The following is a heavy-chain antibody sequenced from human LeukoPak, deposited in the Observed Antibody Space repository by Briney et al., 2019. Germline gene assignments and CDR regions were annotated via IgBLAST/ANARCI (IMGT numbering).Heavy chain of an antibody. V-gene: IGHV3-21*01. CDR3: ARALSYSYGSMDF. D-gene: IGHD5-18*01. CDR1: GFTFSSYG. CDR2: ISSGSKYI. J-gene: IGHJ4*02. Sequence: GRSLRLSCAASGFTFSSYGMHRVRQAPGKGLEWVSSISSGSKYIYNADSVKGRFTISRDNAKNSLYLQMNSLRAEDTAVYYCARALSYSYGSMDFWGQGTLVIVSS.